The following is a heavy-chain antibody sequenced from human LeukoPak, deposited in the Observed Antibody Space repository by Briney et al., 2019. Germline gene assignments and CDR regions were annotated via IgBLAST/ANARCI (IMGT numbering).Heavy chain of an antibody. Sequence: GGSLRLSCTASGLTFSTSGFNWVRQAPGKGLEWVASIGPTGSDRYHADSIKGRFTISRDNANNFLYLQMNSLRAEDTAVYYCATETNGRHYDYWGQGTLLTVPS. CDR1: GLTFSTSG. D-gene: IGHD1-14*01. CDR3: ATETNGRHYDY. CDR2: IGPTGSDR. J-gene: IGHJ4*02. V-gene: IGHV3-21*06.